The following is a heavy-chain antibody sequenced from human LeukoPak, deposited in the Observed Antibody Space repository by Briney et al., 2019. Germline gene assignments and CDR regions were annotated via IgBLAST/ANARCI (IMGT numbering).Heavy chain of an antibody. CDR2: VNDNGAAT. CDR1: GFTFSNYA. CDR3: ARDKVRGLNGAVAGNDY. J-gene: IGHJ4*02. V-gene: IGHV3-23*01. D-gene: IGHD6-19*01. Sequence: GGSLRLSCAASGFTFSNYAMSWVRQAPGKGLKWVATVNDNGAATYYADSVKGRFTISRDNAKNSLYLQMNSLRAEDTAVYYCARDKVRGLNGAVAGNDYWGQGTLVTVSS.